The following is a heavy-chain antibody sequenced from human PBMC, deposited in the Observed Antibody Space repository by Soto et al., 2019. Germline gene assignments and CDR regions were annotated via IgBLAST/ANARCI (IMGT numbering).Heavy chain of an antibody. V-gene: IGHV3-9*01. J-gene: IGHJ6*02. D-gene: IGHD2-2*01. CDR2: ISWNSGSI. CDR3: AILGDIVVVPAADYYYYYGMDV. Sequence: SLILSCAASGFTFDDYAMHWVRQAPGKGLDWVSGISWNSGSIGYADSVKGRFTISRDNAKNSLYLQMNSLRAEDTALYYCAILGDIVVVPAADYYYYYGMDVWGQGTTVTVSS. CDR1: GFTFDDYA.